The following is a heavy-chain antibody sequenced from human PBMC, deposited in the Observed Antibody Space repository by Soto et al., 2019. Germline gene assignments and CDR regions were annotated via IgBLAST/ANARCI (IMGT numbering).Heavy chain of an antibody. J-gene: IGHJ3*02. Sequence: ETLSLTCSVSGGSISSYFKNWIRQAPGKGLEWIGCIYDSGDANYNPSLKSRVTLALDTSKNQFSLKLTSVTAADTAVYYCVSSRTAVFGDALDIWALGTMVTVSS. CDR1: GGSISSYF. CDR2: IYDSGDA. V-gene: IGHV4-59*03. CDR3: VSSRTAVFGDALDI. D-gene: IGHD3-3*01.